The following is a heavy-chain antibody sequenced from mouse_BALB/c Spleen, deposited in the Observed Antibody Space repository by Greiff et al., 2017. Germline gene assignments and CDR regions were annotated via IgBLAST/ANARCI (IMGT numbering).Heavy chain of an antibody. Sequence: QVQLKQSGPGLVQPSQSLSITCTVSGFSLTSYGVHWVRQSPGKGLEWLGVIWSGGSTDYNAAFISRLSISKDNSKSQVFFKMNSLQANDTAIYYCARNGYGNYWYFDVWGAGTTVTVSS. V-gene: IGHV2-2*02. CDR3: ARNGYGNYWYFDV. CDR2: IWSGGST. J-gene: IGHJ1*01. CDR1: GFSLTSYG. D-gene: IGHD2-1*01.